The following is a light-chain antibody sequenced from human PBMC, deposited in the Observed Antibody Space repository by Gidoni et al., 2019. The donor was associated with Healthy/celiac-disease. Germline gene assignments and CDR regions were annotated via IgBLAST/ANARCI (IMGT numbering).Light chain of an antibody. CDR3: NSRDSSGNLYV. Sequence: SSELTQYPAVSVALGQTVRITCQGDSLRSYYASWYQQKPEQAPVLVIYVKNNRPSGIPDLFSGSSSGNTASLTITGAQAEDEADYYCNSRDSSGNLYVFGTGTKVTVL. CDR2: VKN. V-gene: IGLV3-19*01. CDR1: SLRSYY. J-gene: IGLJ1*01.